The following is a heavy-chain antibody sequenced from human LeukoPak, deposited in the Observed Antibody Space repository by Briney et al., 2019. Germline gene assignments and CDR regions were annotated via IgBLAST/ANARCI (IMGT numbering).Heavy chain of an antibody. Sequence: GGSLQISCKGSGYHFTSYWIGWARQLPGKGLEWMGIIYPGDSDTRYSPSFQGQVTISADKSISTAYLQWSSLKASDTAMYCCARHVGPNDAFDIWGQGTMVTVSS. D-gene: IGHD1-26*01. CDR1: GYHFTSYW. CDR2: IYPGDSDT. J-gene: IGHJ3*02. V-gene: IGHV5-51*01. CDR3: ARHVGPNDAFDI.